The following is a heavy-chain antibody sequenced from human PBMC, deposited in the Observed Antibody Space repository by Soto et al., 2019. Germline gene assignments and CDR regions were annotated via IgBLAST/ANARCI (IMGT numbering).Heavy chain of an antibody. J-gene: IGHJ4*02. V-gene: IGHV3-23*01. CDR3: ANDKRFGEVSGL. D-gene: IGHD3-10*01. Sequence: GGSLRLSCAASGFTFSSYAMSWVRQAPGKGLEWVSAISGSGGSTYYADSVKGRFTISRDNSKNTLYLQMNSLRAEDTAVYYCANDKRFGEVSGLWGQGTMVTVSS. CDR1: GFTFSSYA. CDR2: ISGSGGST.